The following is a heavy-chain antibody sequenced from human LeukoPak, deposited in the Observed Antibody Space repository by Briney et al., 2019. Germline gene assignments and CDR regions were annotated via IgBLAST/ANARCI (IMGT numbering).Heavy chain of an antibody. J-gene: IGHJ5*02. CDR1: GASLNSYY. CDR2: VYDSGST. Sequence: SETLSLTCTVSGASLNSYYWTWIRQPPGKGLECIGYVYDSGSTNYNPSLKSRVTLSLDTPKNQFSLRLTSVTAADTAVYFCARSLITANWFDPWGQGTLVTVSS. V-gene: IGHV4-59*01. D-gene: IGHD3-16*01. CDR3: ARSLITANWFDP.